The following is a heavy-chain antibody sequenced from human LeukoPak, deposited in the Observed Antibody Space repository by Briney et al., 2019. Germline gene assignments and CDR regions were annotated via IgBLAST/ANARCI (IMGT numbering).Heavy chain of an antibody. Sequence: GSLRLSCAASGFTFSSYWMSWVRQAPGKGLEWVANIKQDGSEKYYADSVKGRFTISRDNAKNSLYLQMNSLRAEDTALYYCAKSYYYDSSPFDYWGQGTLVTVSS. D-gene: IGHD3-22*01. CDR2: IKQDGSEK. CDR1: GFTFSSYW. J-gene: IGHJ4*02. CDR3: AKSYYYDSSPFDY. V-gene: IGHV3-7*03.